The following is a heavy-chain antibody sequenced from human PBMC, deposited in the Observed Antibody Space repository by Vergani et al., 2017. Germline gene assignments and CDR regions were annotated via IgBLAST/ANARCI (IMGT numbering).Heavy chain of an antibody. J-gene: IGHJ6*03. CDR3: ARDLWNYGGDYYYYMDV. CDR2: IYYSGST. Sequence: QLQLQESGPGLVKPSETLSLTCTVSGGSISSSSYYWSWIRQPPGKGLEWIGYIYYSGSTNYNPSLKSRVTISVDTSKNQFSLKLSSVTAADTAVYYCARDLWNYGGDYYYYMDVWGKGTTVTVSS. D-gene: IGHD1-7*01. CDR1: GGSISSSSYY. V-gene: IGHV4-61*01.